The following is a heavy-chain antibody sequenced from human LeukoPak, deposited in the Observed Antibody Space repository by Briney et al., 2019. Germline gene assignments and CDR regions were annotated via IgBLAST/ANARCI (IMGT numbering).Heavy chain of an antibody. J-gene: IGHJ4*02. CDR3: ARPSPPGDGYNPPDH. CDR1: GFTFRNYV. D-gene: IGHD5-24*01. Sequence: PGWALRLSCPASGFTFRNYVMHWVRPAPGRGRAGVAVISHDGRAKDYADSMKDRITISRDNSKNTLFLQMNNLRSEDTAVYFCARPSPPGDGYNPPDHWGQGTLVTVSS. V-gene: IGHV3-30*03. CDR2: ISHDGRAK.